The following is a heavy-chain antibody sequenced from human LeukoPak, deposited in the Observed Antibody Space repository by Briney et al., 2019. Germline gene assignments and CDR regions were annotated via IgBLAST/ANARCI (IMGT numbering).Heavy chain of an antibody. CDR1: GFTFNRDW. CDR3: VTKEPSTSGWSY. D-gene: IGHD6-19*01. V-gene: IGHV3-7*01. J-gene: IGHJ4*02. CDR2: IKEDGSEK. Sequence: RPGGSLRLSCTASGFTFNRDWTAWVRQAPGKGLEWVANIKEDGSEKNYVDSVKGRFTISRDNAENSVYLQMNDLRAEDTGVYYCVTKEPSTSGWSYWGQGTLVTVPS.